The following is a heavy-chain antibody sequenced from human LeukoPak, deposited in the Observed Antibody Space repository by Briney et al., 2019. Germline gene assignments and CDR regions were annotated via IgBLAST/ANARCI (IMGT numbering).Heavy chain of an antibody. J-gene: IGHJ5*02. CDR1: GFAFSSFA. CDR2: ISGSGGST. CDR3: AKYYYDSSGYYHPFDP. D-gene: IGHD3-22*01. Sequence: GSLRLSCAASGFAFSSFAMTWVRQAPGKGLDWVSAISGSGGSTYYADSVKGRFTISRDNSKNTLYLQMNGLRAEDTALYYCAKYYYDSSGYYHPFDPWGQGTLVTVSS. V-gene: IGHV3-23*01.